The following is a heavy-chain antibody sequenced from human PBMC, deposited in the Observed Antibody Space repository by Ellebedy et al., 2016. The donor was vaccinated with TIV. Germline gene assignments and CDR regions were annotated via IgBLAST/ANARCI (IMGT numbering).Heavy chain of an antibody. CDR1: GYTFTSYA. J-gene: IGHJ4*02. CDR2: INAGNGNT. D-gene: IGHD1-26*01. V-gene: IGHV1-3*01. CDR3: ARALGLVGTTDSDS. Sequence: ASVKVSCKASGYTFTSYAMHWVRQAPGQRLEWMGWINAGNGNTKYSQKFQGRVTMTRNTSISTAYMELRSLRSEDTAVYYCARALGLVGTTDSDSWGQGTLVTVSS.